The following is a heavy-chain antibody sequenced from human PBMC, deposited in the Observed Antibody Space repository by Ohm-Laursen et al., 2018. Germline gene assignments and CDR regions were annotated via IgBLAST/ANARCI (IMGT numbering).Heavy chain of an antibody. CDR1: GLNFGAHN. J-gene: IGHJ3*01. Sequence: SLRLSCTASGLNFGAHNTDWVRQAPGKGLEWVSLLWYDGSNKLYAESVKGRFTISRDTSKKTLYLQMSALSAEDTAVYYCARDRTVYGVGNGLDALDVWGQGTMVTVSS. CDR3: ARDRTVYGVGNGLDALDV. V-gene: IGHV3-33*01. CDR2: LWYDGSNK. D-gene: IGHD3-3*01.